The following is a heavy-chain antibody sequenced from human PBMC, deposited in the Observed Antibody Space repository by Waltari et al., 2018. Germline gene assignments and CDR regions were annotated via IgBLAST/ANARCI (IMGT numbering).Heavy chain of an antibody. J-gene: IGHJ2*01. Sequence: QVQLQESGPGLVKPSETLSLPCAVSGYSISSGYYWGWSRQPQGKGLGWIGSIYHRGSTYYNPSLKSRVTISVDTSKHQFSLKLSSVTAADTAVYYCASLMPTVTTPYWYFDLWGRGTLVTVSS. D-gene: IGHD4-17*01. CDR2: IYHRGST. CDR1: GYSISSGYY. V-gene: IGHV4-38-2*01. CDR3: ASLMPTVTTPYWYFDL.